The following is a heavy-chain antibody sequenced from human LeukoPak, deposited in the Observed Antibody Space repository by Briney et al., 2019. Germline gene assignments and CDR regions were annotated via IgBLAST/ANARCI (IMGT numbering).Heavy chain of an antibody. V-gene: IGHV4-34*01. CDR3: ARGKSYYNAIDY. Sequence: SETLSLTCAVYGGSFSGYYWSWIRQPPGKGLEWIGEINHSGSTNYNPSLNSRVTISVDTSKNQFSLKLSSVTAADTAVYYCARGKSYYNAIDYWGQGTLVTVYS. CDR1: GGSFSGYY. D-gene: IGHD3-10*01. J-gene: IGHJ4*02. CDR2: INHSGST.